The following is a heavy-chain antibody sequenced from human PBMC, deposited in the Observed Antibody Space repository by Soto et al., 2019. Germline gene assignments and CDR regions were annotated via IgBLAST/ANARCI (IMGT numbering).Heavy chain of an antibody. CDR3: GREDILTGANYFYY. Sequence: EVQLVESGGGLVQPGGSLRLSCAASGFTFSSYSMNWVRQAPGKGLEWVSYISSTSRTIYYADSVKGRFTISRDNAKNELYLQINSLTAEDTAVYYCGREDILTGANYFYYLGQRTLVTASS. CDR1: GFTFSSYS. V-gene: IGHV3-48*01. D-gene: IGHD3-9*01. J-gene: IGHJ4*02. CDR2: ISSTSRTI.